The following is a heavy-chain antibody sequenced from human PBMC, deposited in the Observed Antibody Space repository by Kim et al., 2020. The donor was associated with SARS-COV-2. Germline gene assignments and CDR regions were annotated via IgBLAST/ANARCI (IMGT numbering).Heavy chain of an antibody. J-gene: IGHJ6*02. CDR3: AXSKIPXFQXXLYGXXV. V-gene: IGHV3-9*01. CDR2: ISWNSGTI. CDR1: GFTFDDYA. D-gene: IGHD2-21*01. Sequence: GGSLRLSCAASGFTFDDYAMHWVRQAPGKGLEWVSGISWNSGTIGYADSVKGRXXRSRXXXKNXXYLXXXSLRTEDTALYYCAXSKIPXFQXXLYGXXVWGXXSTVXVSS.